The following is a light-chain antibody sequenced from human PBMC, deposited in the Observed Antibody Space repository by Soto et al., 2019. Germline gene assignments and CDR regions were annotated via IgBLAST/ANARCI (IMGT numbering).Light chain of an antibody. CDR1: SSDIGGYNY. J-gene: IGLJ2*01. Sequence: QSALTQPASVSGSPGQSITISCTGTSSDIGGYNYVSWYQQHPGKAPKLRIYDVSDRPSGVSNRFSGSKSGNTAALTISWLQDEDEADYYCASYASSNTVLFGGGTKRTVL. V-gene: IGLV2-14*03. CDR2: DVS. CDR3: ASYASSNTVL.